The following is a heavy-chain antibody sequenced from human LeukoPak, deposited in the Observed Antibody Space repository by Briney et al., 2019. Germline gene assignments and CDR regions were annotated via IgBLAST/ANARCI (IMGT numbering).Heavy chain of an antibody. CDR3: ARGRAGRCSSTSCFRNNWFDP. CDR1: GYTFTMYD. J-gene: IGHJ5*02. Sequence: GASVKVSSKASGYTFTMYDINWVRQATGQGVEWRGWMNPNSGNTGYAQKFQGRVTMTRNTSISTAYMELSSLRSEDTAVYYCARGRAGRCSSTSCFRNNWFDPWGQGTLVTVSS. D-gene: IGHD2-2*01. V-gene: IGHV1-8*01. CDR2: MNPNSGNT.